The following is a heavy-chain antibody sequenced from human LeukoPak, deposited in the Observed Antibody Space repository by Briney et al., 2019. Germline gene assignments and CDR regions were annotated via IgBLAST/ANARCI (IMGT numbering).Heavy chain of an antibody. Sequence: ASVKVSCKASGYTFTSYDINWVRQATGQGLEWMGWMNPISGNTGYAQKFQGRVTMTRNTSISTAYMELSSLRSEDTAVYYCARAGTHYDFLGLGNWFDPWGQGTLVTVSS. J-gene: IGHJ5*02. V-gene: IGHV1-8*01. CDR3: ARAGTHYDFLGLGNWFDP. CDR2: MNPISGNT. CDR1: GYTFTSYD. D-gene: IGHD2/OR15-2a*01.